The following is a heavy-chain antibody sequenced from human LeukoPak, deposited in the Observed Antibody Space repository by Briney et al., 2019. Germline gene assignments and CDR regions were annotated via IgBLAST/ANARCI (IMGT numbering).Heavy chain of an antibody. V-gene: IGHV1-46*01. D-gene: IGHD1-26*01. J-gene: IGHJ5*02. Sequence: ASVKVSCKASGYTFTSYYMHWVRQAPGQGLEWMGIINPSGGSTSCAQKFQGRVTMTRDMSTSTVYMELSSLRSEDTAVYYCARRSGSYDWFDPWGQGTLVTVSS. CDR3: ARRSGSYDWFDP. CDR2: INPSGGST. CDR1: GYTFTSYY.